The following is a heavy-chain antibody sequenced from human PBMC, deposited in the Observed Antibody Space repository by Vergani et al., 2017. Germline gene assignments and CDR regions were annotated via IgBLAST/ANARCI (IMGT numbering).Heavy chain of an antibody. CDR1: GGSISSGDYY. D-gene: IGHD2-2*01. CDR2: IYYSGST. CDR3: AREEDIVVVPAAMFDP. V-gene: IGHV4-30-4*01. Sequence: QVQLQESGPGLVKPSQTLSLTCTVSGGSISSGDYYWSWIRQPPGKGLEWIGYIYYSGSTYYNPSLKSRVTISVDTSKNQFSLKLSSVTAADTAVYYCAREEDIVVVPAAMFDPWGQGTLVTVSS. J-gene: IGHJ5*02.